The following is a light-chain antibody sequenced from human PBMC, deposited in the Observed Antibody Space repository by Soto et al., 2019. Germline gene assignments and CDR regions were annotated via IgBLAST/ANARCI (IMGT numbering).Light chain of an antibody. Sequence: DIQMTQSPSTLSASVGDRVAITCRASHSVSGWLAWYQQKPGKVPKLLIYQASTLEDGVPSRFSGSGSGTEFTLTIRSLQPDDSATYYCQHYNDYSYTFGPGTNLEIK. CDR3: QHYNDYSYT. CDR1: HSVSGW. J-gene: IGKJ2*01. CDR2: QAS. V-gene: IGKV1-5*03.